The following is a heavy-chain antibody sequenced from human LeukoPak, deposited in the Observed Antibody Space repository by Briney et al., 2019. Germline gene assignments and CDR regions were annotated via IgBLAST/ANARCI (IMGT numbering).Heavy chain of an antibody. CDR2: ISSSSSTI. J-gene: IGHJ6*02. Sequence: AGGSLRLSCAASGFTFSSYSMNWVRQAPGKGLEWVSYISSSSSTIYYADSVKGRFTISRDNAKNSLYLQMNSLRDEDTAVYYCARSPGYSYGYDYYYGMDVWGQGTTVTVSS. V-gene: IGHV3-48*02. CDR1: GFTFSSYS. D-gene: IGHD5-18*01. CDR3: ARSPGYSYGYDYYYGMDV.